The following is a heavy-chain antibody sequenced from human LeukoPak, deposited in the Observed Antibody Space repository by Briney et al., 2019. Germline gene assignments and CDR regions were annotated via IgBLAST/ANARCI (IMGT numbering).Heavy chain of an antibody. CDR2: IYHSGST. CDR1: GVSISSGDYY. Sequence: KASETLSLTCTVSGVSISSGDYYWSWIRHHPGKGLEWIGYIYHSGSTYYNPSLKSRTTISVDTSKNQFSLKLSSVTAADTAVYYCARVPNQSKYSVGNYWGQGTLVTVSS. J-gene: IGHJ4*02. D-gene: IGHD1-14*01. V-gene: IGHV4-31*03. CDR3: ARVPNQSKYSVGNY.